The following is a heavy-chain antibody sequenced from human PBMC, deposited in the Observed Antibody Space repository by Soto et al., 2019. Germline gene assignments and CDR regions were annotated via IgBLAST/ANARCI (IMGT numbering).Heavy chain of an antibody. Sequence: ASVKVSCKASGYTFTSYGISWVRQAPGQGLEWMGWISAYNGNTNYAQKLQGRVTMTTDTSTSTAYMELRSLRSDDTAVYYCARIYGSSTSCYVGFGCWFDPWGQGTLVTVSS. V-gene: IGHV1-18*01. CDR3: ARIYGSSTSCYVGFGCWFDP. CDR1: GYTFTSYG. CDR2: ISAYNGNT. J-gene: IGHJ5*02. D-gene: IGHD2-2*01.